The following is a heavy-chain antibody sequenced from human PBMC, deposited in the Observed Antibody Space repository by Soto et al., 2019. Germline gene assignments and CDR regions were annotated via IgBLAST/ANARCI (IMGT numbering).Heavy chain of an antibody. Sequence: EVQLVESGGGLIQPGGSLRLSCAASGFTVSSNYMSWVRQAPGKGLEWVSVIYSGGSTYYADSVKGRFTISRDNSKNTLYLQMNSLRAEDTAVYYCARDQARAFHYYYYGMDVWGQGTTVTVSS. CDR1: GFTVSSNY. V-gene: IGHV3-53*01. J-gene: IGHJ6*02. CDR2: IYSGGST. CDR3: ARDQARAFHYYYYGMDV.